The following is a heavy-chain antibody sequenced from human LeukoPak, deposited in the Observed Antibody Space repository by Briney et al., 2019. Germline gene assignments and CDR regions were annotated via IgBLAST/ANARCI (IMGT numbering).Heavy chain of an antibody. Sequence: GRSLRLSCAASGFTFSTYGMHWVRQAPGKGLEWVAVTSFDGSNQYYADSVKGRFTISRDNFKSTLFLQMNSLTAEDTAVYYCAKGIRDFSWLPGFDWWGQGIQVTVSS. D-gene: IGHD3-9*01. CDR3: AKGIRDFSWLPGFDW. J-gene: IGHJ4*02. CDR1: GFTFSTYG. V-gene: IGHV3-30*18. CDR2: TSFDGSNQ.